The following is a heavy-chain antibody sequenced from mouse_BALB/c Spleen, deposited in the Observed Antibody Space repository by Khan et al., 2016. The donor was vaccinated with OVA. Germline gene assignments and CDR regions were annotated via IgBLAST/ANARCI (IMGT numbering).Heavy chain of an antibody. CDR3: ARGYDFFAS. J-gene: IGHJ3*01. CDR1: GYSFTLYY. V-gene: IGHV1-26*01. CDR2: VNPNTDNI. Sequence: VQLKQSGPDLVKPGASVKISCNASGYSFTLYYMSWVKQSYGKSLVGIGRVNPNTDNINYTQAFKGKAILTVDKSSNTAYMELRTLTSEDSAVYFCARGYDFFASWGQGTLVTVSA. D-gene: IGHD2-14*01.